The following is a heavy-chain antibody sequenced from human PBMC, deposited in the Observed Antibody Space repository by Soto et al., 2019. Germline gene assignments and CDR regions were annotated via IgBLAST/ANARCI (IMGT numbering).Heavy chain of an antibody. V-gene: IGHV3-30*18. CDR3: AKEDQALVQDY. CDR1: GFTFSGYG. CDR2: ISYDGSNK. Sequence: GGSLRLSCTASGFTFSGYGMHWVRQAPGKGLEWVAVISYDGSNKYYADSVKGRFIISRDNSENTLDLQMNSLRPEDTALYYCAKEDQALVQDYWGQGTPVTVSS. D-gene: IGHD6-13*01. J-gene: IGHJ4*02.